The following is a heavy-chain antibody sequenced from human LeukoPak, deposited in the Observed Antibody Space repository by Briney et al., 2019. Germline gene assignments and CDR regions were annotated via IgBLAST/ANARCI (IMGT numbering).Heavy chain of an antibody. D-gene: IGHD5-12*01. Sequence: SGGSLRLSCAASGFTFSRFWMHWVRQAPGKGLGWVANIKEDGSEKYYVDSVRGRFTISRDDAKSSLYLQMNSLRAEDTAIYYCARVCGYGWFDPWGQGTLVTVSS. CDR3: ARVCGYGWFDP. CDR1: GFTFSRFW. CDR2: IKEDGSEK. V-gene: IGHV3-7*04. J-gene: IGHJ5*02.